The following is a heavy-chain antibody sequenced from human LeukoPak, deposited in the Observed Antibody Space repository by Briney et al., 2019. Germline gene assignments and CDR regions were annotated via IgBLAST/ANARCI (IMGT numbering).Heavy chain of an antibody. D-gene: IGHD2-2*01. CDR1: GYTFTGSD. J-gene: IGHJ3*02. V-gene: IGHV1-2*06. CDR2: INPKSGGT. Sequence: ASVKVSCTASGYTFTGSDMHCVRQAPGQGLEWMGRINPKSGGTNSAQKFPGRVTMTRDTSISTAYMEMSRLRSDDTAVYYCARDPSSTDAFDIWGQGTMVTVSS. CDR3: ARDPSSTDAFDI.